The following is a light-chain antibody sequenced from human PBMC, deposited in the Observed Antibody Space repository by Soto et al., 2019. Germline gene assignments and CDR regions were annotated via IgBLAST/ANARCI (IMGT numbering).Light chain of an antibody. CDR2: EVT. CDR1: SSDVGGYNY. J-gene: IGLJ2*01. V-gene: IGLV2-14*01. Sequence: QSALTQPASVYGSPGQSITISCTGTSSDVGGYNYVSWYQQHPGKAPKLVIYEVTNRPSGVSNRFSGSKSDNTASLTISGLQAEDEADYYCSSYTNNNRIFGGGTKVTVL. CDR3: SSYTNNNRI.